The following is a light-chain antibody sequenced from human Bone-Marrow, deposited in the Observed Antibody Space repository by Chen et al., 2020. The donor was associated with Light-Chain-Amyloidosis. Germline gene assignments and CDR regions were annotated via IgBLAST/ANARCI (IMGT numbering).Light chain of an antibody. J-gene: IGLJ3*02. CDR1: SSYD. CDR2: ADT. Sequence: QSVLTPPPSVSGAPGQRVTISCTGTSSYDVNWYQQLPGTAPKLLIYADTDRPSGGPDRFSGFKSGTSASLAITGLQADDEGDYYCQSYDSTVTGPWVFGGGTKLTVL. CDR3: QSYDSTVTGPWV. V-gene: IGLV1-40*01.